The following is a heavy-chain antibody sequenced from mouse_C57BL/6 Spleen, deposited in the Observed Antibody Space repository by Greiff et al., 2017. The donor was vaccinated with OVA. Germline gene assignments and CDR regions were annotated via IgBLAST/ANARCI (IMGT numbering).Heavy chain of an antibody. J-gene: IGHJ2*01. CDR1: GYAFSSSW. D-gene: IGHD1-1*01. CDR2: IYPGDGDT. V-gene: IGHV1-82*01. Sequence: VQLQESGPELVKPGASVKISCKASGYAFSSSWMNWVKQRPGKGLEWIGRIYPGDGDTNYNGKFKGKATLTADKSSSTAYMQLSSLTSEDSAVYFCASYGSRNYWGQGTTLTVSS. CDR3: ASYGSRNY.